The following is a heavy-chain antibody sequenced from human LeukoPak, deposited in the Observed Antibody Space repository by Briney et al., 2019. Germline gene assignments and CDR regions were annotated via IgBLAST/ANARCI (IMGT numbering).Heavy chain of an antibody. CDR3: ASAVAGTGAFDY. D-gene: IGHD6-19*01. CDR2: ISSSSSYI. CDR1: GFTVSSNY. J-gene: IGHJ4*02. V-gene: IGHV3-21*01. Sequence: GGSLRLSCAASGFTVSSNYMSWVRQAPGKGLEWVSSISSSSSYIYYADSVKGRFTISRDNAKNSLYLQMNSLRAEDTAVYYCASAVAGTGAFDYWGQGTLVTVSS.